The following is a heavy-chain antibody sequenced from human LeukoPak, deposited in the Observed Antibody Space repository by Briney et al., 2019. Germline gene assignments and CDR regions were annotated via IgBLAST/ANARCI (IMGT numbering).Heavy chain of an antibody. J-gene: IGHJ4*02. D-gene: IGHD3-22*01. CDR1: GFTFSSYS. CDR3: ARQSITMTQYYFDY. CDR2: ISSSSSYI. V-gene: IGHV3-21*01. Sequence: SGGSLRLSCAASGFTFSSYSMNWVRQAPGKGLEWVSSISSSSSYIYYAGSVKGRFTISRDNAKNSLYLQMNSLRAEDTAVYYCARQSITMTQYYFDYWGQGTLVTVSS.